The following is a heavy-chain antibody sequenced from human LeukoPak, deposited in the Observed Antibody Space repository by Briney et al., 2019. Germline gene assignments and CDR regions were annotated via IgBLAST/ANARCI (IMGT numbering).Heavy chain of an antibody. CDR1: GFTFSSYA. CDR3: AKDPNLRFPLYYYGMDV. D-gene: IGHD3-3*01. CDR2: ISGSGGST. Sequence: PGGSLRLSCAASGFTFSSYAMSWVRQAPGKGLEWVSAISGSGGSTYYADSVKGRFTISRDNSKNPLYLQTNSLRAEDTAVYYCAKDPNLRFPLYYYGMDVWGQGTTDTVSS. J-gene: IGHJ6*02. V-gene: IGHV3-23*01.